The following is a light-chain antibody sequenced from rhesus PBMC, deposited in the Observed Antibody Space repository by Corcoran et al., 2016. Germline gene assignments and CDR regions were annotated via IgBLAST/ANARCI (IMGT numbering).Light chain of an antibody. CDR2: EAS. V-gene: IGKV1-21*01. CDR1: QGILND. Sequence: DIQMTQSPSTLSASVGDRVTITCRASQGILNDLAWYQQKSGETPKVLIFEASSLQSGIPSRFSGSGSGTDFTLTISSLQPEDFATYYCQHYYRMPRTCGQGTRVEIK. CDR3: QHYYRMPRT. J-gene: IGKJ1*01.